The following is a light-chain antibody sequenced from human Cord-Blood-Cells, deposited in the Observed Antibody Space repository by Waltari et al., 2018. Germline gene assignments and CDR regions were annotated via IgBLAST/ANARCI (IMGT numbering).Light chain of an antibody. CDR1: SSDVWGFNL. Sequence: QSALTQPASVSGSPGQSITISCTGTSSDVWGFNLVSWYQQHPGKAPKLIIYEGSKRPSGVSNRFSGSKSGNTASLTISGLQPEDEAEYYCCSYAGSSTWVFGGGTKLTVL. CDR2: EGS. J-gene: IGLJ3*02. CDR3: CSYAGSSTWV. V-gene: IGLV2-23*01.